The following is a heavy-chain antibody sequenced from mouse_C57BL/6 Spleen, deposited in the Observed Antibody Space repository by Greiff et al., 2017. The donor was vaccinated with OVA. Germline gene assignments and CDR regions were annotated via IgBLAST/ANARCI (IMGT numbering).Heavy chain of an antibody. CDR3: ERQDYYGSRGDY. Sequence: EVMLVESGGGLVKPGGSLKLSCAASGFTFSSYTMSWVRQTPEKRLEWVATISGGGGNTYYPDSVKGRFTISRDNAKNTLYLQMSSLRSADTVLEYCERQDYYGSRGDYWGQGTTLTVSS. J-gene: IGHJ2*01. CDR2: ISGGGGNT. CDR1: GFTFSSYT. D-gene: IGHD1-1*01. V-gene: IGHV5-9*01.